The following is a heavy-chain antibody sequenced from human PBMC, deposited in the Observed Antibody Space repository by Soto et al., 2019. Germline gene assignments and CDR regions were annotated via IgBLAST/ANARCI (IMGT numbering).Heavy chain of an antibody. CDR1: GGSLSGYY. V-gene: IGHV4-34*01. J-gene: IGHJ5*02. CDR3: ARGNVVVITSTQSRDRWFDP. CDR2: ISHRKST. Sequence: QVQLQQWGAGLLQPSETLSLTCGVYGGSLSGYYWTWIRQSPEKGLEWIGEISHRKSTNYNPYLKSRVSISIDTSKNQFALRMSSVTAADTAVYYCARGNVVVITSTQSRDRWFDPWGQGVLVTVSS. D-gene: IGHD2-21*01.